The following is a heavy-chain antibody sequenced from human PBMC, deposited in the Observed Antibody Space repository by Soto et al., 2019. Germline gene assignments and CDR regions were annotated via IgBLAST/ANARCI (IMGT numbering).Heavy chain of an antibody. CDR3: AAKYQLPIMNWFDP. D-gene: IGHD2-2*01. V-gene: IGHV1-2*04. Sequence: ASVKVSCKASGYTFTGYYMHWVRQAPGQGLEWMGWINPNSGGTNYAQKFQGWVTMTRDTSISTAYMELSRLRSDDTAVYYCAAKYQLPIMNWFDPWGQGTLVTVSS. CDR2: INPNSGGT. J-gene: IGHJ5*02. CDR1: GYTFTGYY.